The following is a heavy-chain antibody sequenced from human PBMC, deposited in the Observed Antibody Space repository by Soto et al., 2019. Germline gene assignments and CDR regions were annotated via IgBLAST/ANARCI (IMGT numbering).Heavy chain of an antibody. V-gene: IGHV1-69*13. CDR1: GCTFSSYS. CDR3: ARGSGLGYCSGGSCYSDY. Sequence: ASLKVSCKASGCTFSSYSISWVRQAPGQGLEWMGGIIPIFGTANYAQKFQGRVTITADESTSTAYMELSSLRSEDTAVYYCARGSGLGYCSGGSCYSDYWGQGTLVTVSS. J-gene: IGHJ4*02. CDR2: IIPIFGTA. D-gene: IGHD2-15*01.